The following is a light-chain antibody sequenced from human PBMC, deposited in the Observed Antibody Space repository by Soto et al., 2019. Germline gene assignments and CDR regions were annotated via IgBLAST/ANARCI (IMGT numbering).Light chain of an antibody. CDR1: SSNIGNNF. Sequence: QSVLTQPPSVPAAPGQKVTISCSGSSSNIGNNFVSWYQQLPGTAPKLLIYENNKRPSGIPDRFSGSKSGTSATLGITGLQTGDEADYYCGTWDGSLSAGVFGGGTKLTVL. V-gene: IGLV1-51*02. J-gene: IGLJ2*01. CDR3: GTWDGSLSAGV. CDR2: ENN.